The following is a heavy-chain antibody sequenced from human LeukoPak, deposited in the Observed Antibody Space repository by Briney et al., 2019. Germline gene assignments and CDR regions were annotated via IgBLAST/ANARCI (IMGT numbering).Heavy chain of an antibody. J-gene: IGHJ4*02. CDR1: GFTFDDYA. CDR3: AKEYSSGWYYFDY. D-gene: IGHD6-19*01. Sequence: PGRSLRLSCAAPGFTFDDYAMHWVRQAPGKGLEWVSGISWNSGSIGYADSVKGRFTISRDNAKNSLYLQMNSLRAEDTALYYCAKEYSSGWYYFDYWGQGTLVTVSS. V-gene: IGHV3-9*01. CDR2: ISWNSGSI.